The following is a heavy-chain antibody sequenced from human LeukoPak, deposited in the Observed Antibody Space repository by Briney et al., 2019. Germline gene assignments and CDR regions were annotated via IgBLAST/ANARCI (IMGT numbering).Heavy chain of an antibody. Sequence: GGSLRLSCAASGFTFSSYDMHWVRQAPGKGLEWVAVISYDGSNKYYADSVKGRFTISRDNSKNTLYLQMNSLRAEDTAVYYCAKDGGIVGATGAFDIWGQGTMVTVSS. D-gene: IGHD1-26*01. CDR2: ISYDGSNK. CDR1: GFTFSSYD. V-gene: IGHV3-30*18. J-gene: IGHJ3*02. CDR3: AKDGGIVGATGAFDI.